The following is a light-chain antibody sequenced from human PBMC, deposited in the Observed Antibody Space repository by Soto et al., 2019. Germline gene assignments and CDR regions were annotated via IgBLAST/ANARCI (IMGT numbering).Light chain of an antibody. V-gene: IGKV1-5*03. J-gene: IGKJ3*01. CDR3: QQYSCYSIT. CDR2: QAS. CDR1: QSISNW. Sequence: DIQMTQSPSTLSASVGDRVTITCRASQSISNWLAWYQQKPGKAPNLLIYQASSLESGVPSRFSGSGSGTEFTLTISSLQPDDFATYFCQQYSCYSITFGPGTKVNIK.